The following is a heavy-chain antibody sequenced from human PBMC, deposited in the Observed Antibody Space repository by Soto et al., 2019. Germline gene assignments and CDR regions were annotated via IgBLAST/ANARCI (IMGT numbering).Heavy chain of an antibody. D-gene: IGHD1-26*01. Sequence: GGSLRLSCAASGFTFSSYSMNWVRQAPGKGLEWVSYISSSSSTIYYADSVKGRFTISRDNAKNSLYLQMNSLRAEDTAVYYCAREVGADNYAFDIWGQGTMVTVSS. CDR3: AREVGADNYAFDI. J-gene: IGHJ3*02. V-gene: IGHV3-48*01. CDR1: GFTFSSYS. CDR2: ISSSSSTI.